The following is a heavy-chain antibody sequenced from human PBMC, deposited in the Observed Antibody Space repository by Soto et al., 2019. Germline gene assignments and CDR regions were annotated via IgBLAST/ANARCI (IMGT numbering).Heavy chain of an antibody. CDR2: IIPIFGTA. CDR3: AKVRYRSPMGYDYGMDV. J-gene: IGHJ6*02. Sequence: QVQLEQSGGEVKKPGSSVKVSCKASGVTFSKFIMNWVRQAPGLVLEWVGGIIPIFGTANYAQKFQGRVTITADESTSTAYLEVSNLRSEDTAVYYCAKVRYRSPMGYDYGMDVWVQGTAVTVSS. CDR1: GVTFSKFI. V-gene: IGHV1-69*01. D-gene: IGHD6-19*01.